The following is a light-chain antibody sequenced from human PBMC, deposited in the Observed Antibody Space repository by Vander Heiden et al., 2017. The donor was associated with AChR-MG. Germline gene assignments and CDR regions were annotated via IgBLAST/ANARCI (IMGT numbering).Light chain of an antibody. Sequence: EIVLTQSTGTLSLSPGERANIYCRASQSVSSSYLAWYQQKPGQAPRLLIYGASSRATGIPDRFSGSGSGTDFTLTISRLEPEDFAVYYCQQYGSSPPITFGQGTRLEIK. CDR1: QSVSSSY. CDR2: GAS. V-gene: IGKV3-20*01. J-gene: IGKJ5*01. CDR3: QQYGSSPPIT.